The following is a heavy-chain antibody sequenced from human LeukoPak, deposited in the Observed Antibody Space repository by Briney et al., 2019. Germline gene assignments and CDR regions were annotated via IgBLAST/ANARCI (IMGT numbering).Heavy chain of an antibody. J-gene: IGHJ3*02. CDR3: ARDGRWDDAFDI. Sequence: GGSLRLSCAASGFTFSSYAMHWVRQAPGKGLEWVAVISYDGSNKYYADSVKGRFTISRDNSKNTPYLQMNSLRAEDTAVYYCARDGRWDDAFDIWGQGTMVTVSS. V-gene: IGHV3-30*04. CDR1: GFTFSSYA. D-gene: IGHD1-26*01. CDR2: ISYDGSNK.